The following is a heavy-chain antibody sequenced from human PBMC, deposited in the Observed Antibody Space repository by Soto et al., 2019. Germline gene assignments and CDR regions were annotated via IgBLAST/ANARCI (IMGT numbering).Heavy chain of an antibody. D-gene: IGHD4-17*01. CDR1: GFTFRNYA. J-gene: IGHJ4*02. V-gene: IGHV3-30-3*01. Sequence: GGSLRLSCAASGFTFRNYAMHWVRQAPGKGLEWVAVISYDSSSKYYADSVKGRFTISRDNSKKTLYLQMSSLRVEDTAVYYCARDDYGQYYFDYWGQGTLVTVSS. CDR2: ISYDSSSK. CDR3: ARDDYGQYYFDY.